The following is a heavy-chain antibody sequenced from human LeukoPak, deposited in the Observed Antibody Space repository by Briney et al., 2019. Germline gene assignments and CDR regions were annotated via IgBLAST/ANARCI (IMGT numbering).Heavy chain of an antibody. D-gene: IGHD3-10*01. Sequence: SETLSLTCAVYGGSFSGYYWSWIRQPPGKGLEWIGEINHSGSTNYNPSLKSRVTISVDTSKNQFSLKLSSVTAADTAVYYCARVGDYYGSPTDYWGQGTLVTASS. V-gene: IGHV4-34*01. CDR3: ARVGDYYGSPTDY. CDR1: GGSFSGYY. J-gene: IGHJ4*02. CDR2: INHSGST.